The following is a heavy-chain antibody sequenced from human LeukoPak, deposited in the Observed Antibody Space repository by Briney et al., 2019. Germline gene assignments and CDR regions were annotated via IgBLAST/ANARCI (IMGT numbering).Heavy chain of an antibody. CDR2: ISSSSTYI. CDR3: TGGLQYFHD. CDR1: GFTFSAYT. D-gene: IGHD3-16*01. V-gene: IGHV3-21*01. Sequence: GGSLRLSCVASGFTFSAYTMNWVRQAPGKGLEWVSFISSSSTYIYYADSVKGRFTISRDNAKNSLYLHMNSLRAEDTAVYYCTGGLQYFHDWGQGTLVTVSS. J-gene: IGHJ4*02.